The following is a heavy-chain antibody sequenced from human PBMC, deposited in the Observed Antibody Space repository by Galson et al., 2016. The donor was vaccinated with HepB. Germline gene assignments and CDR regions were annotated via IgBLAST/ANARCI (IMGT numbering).Heavy chain of an antibody. J-gene: IGHJ6*02. CDR1: GGSITTGHW. CDR3: AREDSTAAGLGHSGYYYSYYRLDV. V-gene: IGHV4-4*02. D-gene: IGHD6-13*01. CDR2: IHHSGTS. Sequence: ETLSLTCAVSGGSITTGHWWSWVRQSPGEGLEWIGEIHHSGTSKYNPSLKSRVTISLDKSKNQFSLRLTSVTAADTAVYYRAREDSTAAGLGHSGYYYSYYRLDVWGQGTTVTVSS.